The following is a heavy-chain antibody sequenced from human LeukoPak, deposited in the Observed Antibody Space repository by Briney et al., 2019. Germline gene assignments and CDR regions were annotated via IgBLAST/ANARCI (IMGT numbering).Heavy chain of an antibody. J-gene: IGHJ4*02. Sequence: PSETLSLTCTVSLDSTTSNCWSWVRQRPGKGLEWIGEIHRSGSPNYNPSLQSRVTISIDRSRNQIALELSSLTAGDTAVYYCAREILGGFNPGAYWGQGTLGTVSS. V-gene: IGHV4/OR15-8*01. CDR3: AREILGGFNPGAY. CDR2: IHRSGSP. CDR1: LDSTTSNC. D-gene: IGHD1-14*01.